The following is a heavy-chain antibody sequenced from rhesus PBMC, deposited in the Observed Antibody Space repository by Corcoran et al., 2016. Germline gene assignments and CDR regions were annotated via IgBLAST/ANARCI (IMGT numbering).Heavy chain of an antibody. V-gene: IGHV3-184*01. J-gene: IGHJ6*01. Sequence: EVQLVEPGGGLVQPGGSLRLSCAASGFTFGDHYLYGDRQAPGRGLEWVGFSRNKAYGGTAEYAASVKGRFTISRDGSKSIAYLQMNGLKTEDTAVYYCTRRDYGYSYGLDSWGQGVVVTVSS. CDR3: TRRDYGYSYGLDS. D-gene: IGHD5-24*01. CDR1: GFTFGDHY. CDR2: SRNKAYGGTA.